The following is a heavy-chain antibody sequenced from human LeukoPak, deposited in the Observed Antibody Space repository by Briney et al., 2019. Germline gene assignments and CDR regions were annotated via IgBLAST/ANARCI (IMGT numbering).Heavy chain of an antibody. CDR3: ARRQGCSSTSCPPDY. CDR2: IYPGDSDT. J-gene: IGHJ4*02. CDR1: GYSFTTYW. V-gene: IGHV5-51*01. Sequence: GESLKISCRGSGYSFTTYWIGWVRQMPGEGLEWMGIIYPGDSDTRYSPSFQGQVTVSADKSINTAYLQWSSLKASDTAMYYCARRQGCSSTSCPPDYWGQGTLVTVSS. D-gene: IGHD2-2*01.